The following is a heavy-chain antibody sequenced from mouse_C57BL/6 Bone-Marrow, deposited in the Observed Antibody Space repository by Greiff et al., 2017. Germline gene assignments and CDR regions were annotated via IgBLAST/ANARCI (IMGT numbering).Heavy chain of an antibody. CDR1: GFTFSDYY. CDR3: ARHDYGGGFWYFDV. J-gene: IGHJ1*03. V-gene: IGHV5-12*01. CDR2: ISNGGGST. D-gene: IGHD1-1*01. Sequence: DVQLVESGGGLVQPGGSLKLSCAASGFTFSDYYMYWVRQTPEKRLEWVAYISNGGGSTYYPDTVKGRFTISSDNAKNTLYLQMSRLKSEDTAMYYCARHDYGGGFWYFDVWGTGTTVTVSS.